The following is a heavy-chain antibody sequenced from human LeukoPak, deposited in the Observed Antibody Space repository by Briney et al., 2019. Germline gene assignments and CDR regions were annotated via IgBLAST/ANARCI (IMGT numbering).Heavy chain of an antibody. V-gene: IGHV3-72*01. Sequence: PGGSLRLSCAASGFTFSDHYMDWVRQAPGKGLEWVGRTRNKDKSYTTEYAASVKGRFTILRDDSKNSLYLQMNSLRAEDTAVYYCAKAGLRLGELTDYWGQGTLVTVSS. CDR2: TRNKDKSYTT. CDR1: GFTFSDHY. CDR3: AKAGLRLGELTDY. D-gene: IGHD3-16*01. J-gene: IGHJ4*02.